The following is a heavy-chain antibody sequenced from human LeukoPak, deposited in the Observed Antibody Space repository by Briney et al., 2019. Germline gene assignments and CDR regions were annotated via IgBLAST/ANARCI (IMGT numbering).Heavy chain of an antibody. CDR3: AKGTPEYRDGYSYYAY. D-gene: IGHD5-24*01. CDR2: ISGSGGST. CDR1: GFTFSTYA. J-gene: IGHJ4*02. V-gene: IGHV3-23*01. Sequence: PGGSLRLSCEASGFTFSTYAMTWVRQAPGRGLEWVADISGSGGSTYFADSMRGRFTISRDNSKNTLYLHMSNLRAGDTAVYYCAKGTPEYRDGYSYYAYWGQGTLVTVSS.